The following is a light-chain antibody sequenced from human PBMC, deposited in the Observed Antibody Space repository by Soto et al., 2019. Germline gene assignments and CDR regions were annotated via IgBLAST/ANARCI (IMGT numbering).Light chain of an antibody. CDR2: GAS. CDR1: QSVSSSY. CDR3: QQRSDWPLT. Sequence: EIVLTQSPGTLSLSPGEGATLSCRASQSVSSSYLAWYQQKPGQAPRLLIYGASSRATGIPDRFSGSGSGTDFTLTITRLEPEDFAVYYCQQRSDWPLTFGGGTKVEIK. J-gene: IGKJ4*01. V-gene: IGKV3D-20*02.